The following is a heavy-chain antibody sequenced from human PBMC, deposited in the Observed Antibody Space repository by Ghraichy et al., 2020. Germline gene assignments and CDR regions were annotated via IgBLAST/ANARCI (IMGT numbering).Heavy chain of an antibody. CDR3: AALDTQRFVLSHFAL. J-gene: IGHJ4*02. V-gene: IGHV4-38-2*02. D-gene: IGHD3-3*01. CDR2: IFHTGNT. CDR1: GYSMRSGYY. Sequence: SQTLSLTCTVSGYSMRSGYYWGWIRQPPGKGLEWIVMIFHTGNTYSNPSLKSRVTISIDTSNNQVSLRVDSVTAADTAVYYCAALDTQRFVLSHFALWGRGILVTVSS.